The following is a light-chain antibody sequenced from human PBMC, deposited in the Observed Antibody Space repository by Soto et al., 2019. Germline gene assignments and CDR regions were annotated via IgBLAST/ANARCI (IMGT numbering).Light chain of an antibody. J-gene: IGKJ3*01. CDR1: QSFSSSY. V-gene: IGKV3-20*01. CDR3: QYYGSSPFT. CDR2: GAS. Sequence: EIGLTQSPGTLSLSPGERATLSCRASQSFSSSYFAWYQPKPGQAPRLLIYGASSRATGIPARFSGSGSGTDFTFTISRLVPEDFALYYCQYYGSSPFTFGPGTKVDIK.